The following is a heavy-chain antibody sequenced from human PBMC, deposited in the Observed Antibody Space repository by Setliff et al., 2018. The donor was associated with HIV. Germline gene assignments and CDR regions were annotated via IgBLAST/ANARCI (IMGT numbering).Heavy chain of an antibody. CDR2: IIPIFGTA. CDR3: ARDIGYCSSTSCYHAFDI. Sequence: SVKVSCKASGGTFSSYAISWVRQAPGQGLQWMGGIIPIFGTANYAQKFQGRVTITADESTSTAYVELSSLRSEDTAVYYCARDIGYCSSTSCYHAFDIWGQGTMVTVSS. CDR1: GGTFSSYA. D-gene: IGHD2-2*01. J-gene: IGHJ3*02. V-gene: IGHV1-69*13.